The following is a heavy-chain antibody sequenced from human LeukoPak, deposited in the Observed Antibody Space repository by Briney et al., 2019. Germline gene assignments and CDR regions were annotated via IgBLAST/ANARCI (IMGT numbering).Heavy chain of an antibody. J-gene: IGHJ4*02. CDR3: ARDMGSSGFYYFDY. CDR2: ISGTGGRI. D-gene: IGHD3-22*01. V-gene: IGHV3-23*01. Sequence: GGSLRLSCAASGFTSDTYAMSWVRQVPGKGLEWVSGISGTGGRIYYVDSVKGRFTISRDNSKDTLFLQMNSLRAEDTAVYYCARDMGSSGFYYFDYWGQGTLVTVSS. CDR1: GFTSDTYA.